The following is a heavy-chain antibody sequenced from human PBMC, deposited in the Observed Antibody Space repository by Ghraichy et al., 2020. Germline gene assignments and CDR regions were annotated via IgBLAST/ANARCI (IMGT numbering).Heavy chain of an antibody. CDR1: GFTFSSYS. J-gene: IGHJ4*02. CDR2: ISSSSSYI. D-gene: IGHD3-22*01. Sequence: GGSLRLSCAASGFTFSSYSMNWVRQAPGKGLEWVSSISSSSSYIYYADSVKGRFTISRDNAKNSLYLQMNSLRAEDTAVYYCARDSYDSSGAPYYWGQGTLVTVSS. CDR3: ARDSYDSSGAPYY. V-gene: IGHV3-21*01.